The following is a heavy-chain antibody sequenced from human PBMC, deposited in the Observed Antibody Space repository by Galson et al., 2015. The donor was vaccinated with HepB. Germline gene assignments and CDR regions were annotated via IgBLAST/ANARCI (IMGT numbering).Heavy chain of an antibody. Sequence: SVKVSCKASGGTFSSYAISWVRQAPGQGLEWMGGIIPIFGTANYAQKFQGRVTITADESTSTAYMELSSLRSEDTAVYYCAPSGVSCSSTSCPPTDSWRQRTLLTPSS. CDR1: GGTFSSYA. J-gene: IGHJ4*02. CDR2: IIPIFGTA. V-gene: IGHV1-69*13. D-gene: IGHD2-2*01. CDR3: APSGVSCSSTSCPPTDS.